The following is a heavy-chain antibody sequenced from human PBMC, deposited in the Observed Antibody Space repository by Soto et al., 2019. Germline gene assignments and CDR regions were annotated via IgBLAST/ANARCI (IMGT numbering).Heavy chain of an antibody. CDR3: ARGWFGPDV. V-gene: IGHV3-74*01. J-gene: IGHJ6*04. CDR1: GFTLSGRS. Sequence: EVQLVESGGGLVQPGGSLRLSCAASGFTLSGRSMHWVRQAPGEGLVWVSGIDNAGTDSTYADSVKGRFTGSRDNAKNMLYLQMNSLRVEDTAVYYCARGWFGPDVWGKGTTVTVSS. D-gene: IGHD3-10*01. CDR2: IDNAGTDS.